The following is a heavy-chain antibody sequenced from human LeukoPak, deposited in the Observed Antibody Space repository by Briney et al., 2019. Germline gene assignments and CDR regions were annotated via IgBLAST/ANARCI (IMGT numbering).Heavy chain of an antibody. D-gene: IGHD3-22*01. Sequence: PGRSLKLSCAASGFPFSSYGVHWVRQAPGKGLEWVSYISYDGARKYYADSVKGRFTISRDNSKNTLYLQMNSLRAEDTAVYYCAASSGFYVGDYWGQGTLVTVSS. CDR2: ISYDGARK. V-gene: IGHV3-33*05. CDR1: GFPFSSYG. CDR3: AASSGFYVGDY. J-gene: IGHJ4*02.